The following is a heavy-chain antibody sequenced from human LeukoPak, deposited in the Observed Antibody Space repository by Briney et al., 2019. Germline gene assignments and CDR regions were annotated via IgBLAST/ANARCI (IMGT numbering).Heavy chain of an antibody. V-gene: IGHV3-11*05. CDR1: GFTLRDYY. D-gene: IGHD3-9*01. CDR2: IISSSSYT. Sequence: GGAPRLSLLAPGFTLRDYYIKGIRPAPGEGAGVGLFIISSSSYTNYADSVKGRFTISRDNAKNSLYLQMNSLRAEDTAVYYCARVPYYDILTGYPYYFDYWGQGTLVTVSS. CDR3: ARVPYYDILTGYPYYFDY. J-gene: IGHJ4*02.